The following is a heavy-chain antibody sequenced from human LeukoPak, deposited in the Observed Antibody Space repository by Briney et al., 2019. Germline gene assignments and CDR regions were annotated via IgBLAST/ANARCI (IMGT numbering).Heavy chain of an antibody. Sequence: SETLSLSCTVSGDSISGHHWTWIRQPPGAGLEWIGYFYDSGDFNHNPSLKSRVSISTDMSNNQFSLTMSSVTVADTAMYYCARLLRPGGRKGDAFDIWGQGTLVTVSS. CDR1: GDSISGHH. D-gene: IGHD1-26*01. V-gene: IGHV4-59*08. CDR2: FYDSGDF. J-gene: IGHJ3*02. CDR3: ARLLRPGGRKGDAFDI.